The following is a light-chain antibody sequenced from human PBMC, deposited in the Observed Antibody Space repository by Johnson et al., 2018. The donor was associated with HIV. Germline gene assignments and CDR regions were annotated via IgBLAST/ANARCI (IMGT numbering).Light chain of an antibody. CDR3: GTWDSSLSAYA. CDR1: SSNIGNNY. CDR2: DNN. V-gene: IGLV1-51*01. J-gene: IGLJ1*01. Sequence: QSVLTQPPSVSVAPGQKVTISCSGSSSNIGNNYVSWYQQLPGTAPKLLIYDNNKRPSGIPDRFSGSKSGTSATLGITGLQTGDEADYYCGTWDSSLSAYAFGTGTKVTVL.